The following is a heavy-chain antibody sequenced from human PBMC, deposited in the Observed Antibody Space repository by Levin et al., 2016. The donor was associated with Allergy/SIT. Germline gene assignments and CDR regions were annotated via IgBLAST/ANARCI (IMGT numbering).Heavy chain of an antibody. CDR3: ARVRIRSGSWYHAFDI. Sequence: WVRQAPGQGLEWMGIINPSGGSTSYAQKFQGRVTMTRDTSTSTVYMELSSLRSEDTAVYYCARVRIRSGSWYHAFDIWGQGTMVTVSS. D-gene: IGHD6-13*01. J-gene: IGHJ3*02. CDR2: INPSGGST. V-gene: IGHV1-46*01.